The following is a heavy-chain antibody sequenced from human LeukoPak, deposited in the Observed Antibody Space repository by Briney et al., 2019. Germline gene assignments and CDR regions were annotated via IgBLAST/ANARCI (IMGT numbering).Heavy chain of an antibody. V-gene: IGHV4-59*08. CDR1: GGSISSFY. CDR3: ARINFGYYGMDV. J-gene: IGHJ6*02. D-gene: IGHD2-15*01. CDR2: IYYSGST. Sequence: SETLSLTCTVSGGSISSFYWSWIRQPPGKGLEWIGYIYYSGSTNYNPSLKNRATISVDTSKSQFSLKLSSVTAADTAVYYCARINFGYYGMDVWGQGTTVSVSS.